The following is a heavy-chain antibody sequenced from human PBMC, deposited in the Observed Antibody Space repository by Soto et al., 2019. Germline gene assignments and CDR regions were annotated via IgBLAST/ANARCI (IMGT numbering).Heavy chain of an antibody. J-gene: IGHJ4*02. D-gene: IGHD2-8*01. CDR3: SRGGHCTDGVCSALDY. CDR2: IYYGGSA. CDR1: GGSISTYY. Sequence: QVQLQQSGPGLVKPSETLSLTCTVSGGSISTYYWSWIRQPPGKGLEWIGYIYYGGSANYNPSLESRVTISLDRSKKQFSLRLNPVTAADTAVYYCSRGGHCTDGVCSALDYWGQGTLVTVSS. V-gene: IGHV4-59*08.